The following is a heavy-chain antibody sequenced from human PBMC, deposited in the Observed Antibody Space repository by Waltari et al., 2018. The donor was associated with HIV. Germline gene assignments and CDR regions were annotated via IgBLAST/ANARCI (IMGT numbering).Heavy chain of an antibody. V-gene: IGHV3-21*06. J-gene: IGHJ4*02. D-gene: IGHD4-17*01. CDR1: GSTLGRYA. CDR3: TATVTTRGTFDY. CDR2: ISRSSDYI. Sequence: EVQLVESGGGLAKPGGSRRLPCAAPGSTLGRYAMNWVRQAPGKGREWIAYISRSSDYIYYADSVKGRFIISRDNAKNSVFLDMNNMRDVDTAVYYCTATVTTRGTFDYWGQGTMVPVS.